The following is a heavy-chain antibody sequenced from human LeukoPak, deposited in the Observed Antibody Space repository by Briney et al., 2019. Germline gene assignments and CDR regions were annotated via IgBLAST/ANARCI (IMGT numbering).Heavy chain of an antibody. J-gene: IGHJ5*01. CDR1: GFSLSTSGVG. D-gene: IGHD3-10*01. CDR3: AHRRDRKRGVPFDP. Sequence: SGPTLVKPTQTLTLTCTFSGFSLSTSGVGVGWIRRPPGKALEWLALIYWDDDKRYSPSLKSRLTITKDTSKNQVVLTMTNMDPVDTATYYCAHRRDRKRGVPFDPWGQGTLVTVSS. V-gene: IGHV2-5*02. CDR2: IYWDDDK.